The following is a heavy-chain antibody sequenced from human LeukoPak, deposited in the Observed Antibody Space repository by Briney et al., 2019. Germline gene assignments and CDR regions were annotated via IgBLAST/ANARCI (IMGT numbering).Heavy chain of an antibody. V-gene: IGHV4-39*07. CDR3: ARDRRLAPLNSGSPPTEKYGMDV. CDR1: GGSISSRDEN. Sequence: PSETLSLTCTVVGGSISSRDENWNWIRQPPGKGLEWIGNVDYNGNIYYSPSLKSRALVSVDTSKNQVSLRLTSVTAADTAVYYCARDRRLAPLNSGSPPTEKYGMDVWGQGTTVTVSS. D-gene: IGHD3-10*01. J-gene: IGHJ6*02. CDR2: VDYNGNI.